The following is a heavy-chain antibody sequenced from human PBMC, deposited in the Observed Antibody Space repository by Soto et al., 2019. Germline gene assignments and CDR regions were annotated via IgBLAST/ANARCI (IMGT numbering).Heavy chain of an antibody. CDR1: GYTFTSYG. V-gene: IGHV1-18*01. Sequence: WASVKVSGKASGYTFTSYGISWVRQAPGQGLEWMGWISAYNGNTNFAQKLQDRVTMTTDTSTSTAYMERRSLRSDDTAVYYCARDRITIFGEQADAFDLWGQGTMVTVSS. CDR2: ISAYNGNT. CDR3: ARDRITIFGEQADAFDL. D-gene: IGHD3-3*01. J-gene: IGHJ3*01.